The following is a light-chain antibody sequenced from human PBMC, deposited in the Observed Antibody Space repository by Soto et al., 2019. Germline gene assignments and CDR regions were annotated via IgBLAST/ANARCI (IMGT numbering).Light chain of an antibody. CDR1: QDIGDY. CDR2: EAS. J-gene: IGKJ4*01. V-gene: IGKV1-27*01. Sequence: DIQMTQSPASLSASVGVRVTITCRASQDIGDYLAWYQQKPGKVPKVLIYEASTLQSGVPSRFSGSGSGTDFTLTISGLQPEDVATYYCQMYNSAPQITFGGGTKVEIK. CDR3: QMYNSAPQIT.